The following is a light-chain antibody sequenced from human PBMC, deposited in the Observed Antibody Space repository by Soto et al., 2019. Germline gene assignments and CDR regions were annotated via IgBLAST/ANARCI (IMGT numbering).Light chain of an antibody. CDR1: QSVSSSY. Sequence: EIVLTQSPVTLSLSPGVRATLSCRASQSVSSSYLAWYQQKPGQAPRLLIYGASSRATGIPDRFSGSGSGTDFTRTISRLEPEDFAVYYCQQYGSSPPTFGQGTKVDIK. J-gene: IGKJ1*01. CDR3: QQYGSSPPT. CDR2: GAS. V-gene: IGKV3-20*01.